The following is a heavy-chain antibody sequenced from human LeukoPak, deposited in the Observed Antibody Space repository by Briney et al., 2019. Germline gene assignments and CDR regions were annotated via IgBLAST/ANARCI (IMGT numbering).Heavy chain of an antibody. J-gene: IGHJ4*02. CDR3: ASLPGAY. D-gene: IGHD3-10*01. CDR1: GFTFSSYG. V-gene: IGHV3-33*08. CDR2: IWYDGSSK. Sequence: PGGSLRLSCAASGFTFSSYGMHWVRQAPGKGLEWVAVIWYDGSSKYYADSVKGRFTISRDNSKNTLYLQMNSLRAEDTAVYYCASLPGAYWGQGTLVTVSS.